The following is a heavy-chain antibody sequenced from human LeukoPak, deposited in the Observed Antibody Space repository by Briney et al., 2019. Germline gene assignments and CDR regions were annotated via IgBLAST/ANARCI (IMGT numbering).Heavy chain of an antibody. CDR3: ARYGFSSVWQGGWHAFDI. CDR2: IHPTVGDT. V-gene: IGHV1-46*01. J-gene: IGHJ3*02. CDR1: GYTFTSYY. Sequence: ASVKVCCKASGYTFTSYYLHWVRQAPGQGLEWMGIIHPTVGDTTYAQKFQGRVTMTRDMSTGTVYMDLSSLRSEDTAVYYCARYGFSSVWQGGWHAFDIWGQGTTVTVSS. D-gene: IGHD6-25*01.